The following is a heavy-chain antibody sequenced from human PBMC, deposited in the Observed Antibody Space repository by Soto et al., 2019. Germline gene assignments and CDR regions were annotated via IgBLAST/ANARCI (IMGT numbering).Heavy chain of an antibody. D-gene: IGHD6-19*01. CDR3: ARPSSGWYFDY. V-gene: IGHV3-23*01. CDR1: GFTFSSYA. Sequence: HPGGSLRLSCAASGFTFSSYAMSWVRQAPGKGLEWVSVISGSGGSTYYADSVKGRFTISRDNSKNTLYLQMNSLRAEDTAVYYCARPSSGWYFDYWGQGTLVTVSS. J-gene: IGHJ4*02. CDR2: ISGSGGST.